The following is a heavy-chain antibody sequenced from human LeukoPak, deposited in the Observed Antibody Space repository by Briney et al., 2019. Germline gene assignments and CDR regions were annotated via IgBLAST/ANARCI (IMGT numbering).Heavy chain of an antibody. V-gene: IGHV4-31*03. J-gene: IGHJ4*02. CDR2: IYYSGST. D-gene: IGHD1-7*01. Sequence: PSQTLSLTCTVSGGSISSGDYYWSWIRQNPGKGLEWIGYIYYSGSTYYNASLKSRVTISVDTSKNQFSLDLNSVTAADTAVYYCASGRELTATLPFWGQGTLVTVSS. CDR3: ASGRELTATLPF. CDR1: GGSISSGDYY.